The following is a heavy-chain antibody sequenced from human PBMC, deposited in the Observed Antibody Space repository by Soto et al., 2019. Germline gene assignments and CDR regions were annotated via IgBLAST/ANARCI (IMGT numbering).Heavy chain of an antibody. D-gene: IGHD6-13*01. J-gene: IGHJ4*02. CDR1: GGTFSSYA. CDR3: ARDVIAAAGTAG. CDR2: IIPIFGTA. V-gene: IGHV1-69*12. Sequence: QVQLVQSGAEVKKPGSSVKVSCKASGGTFSSYAISWLRQAPGQGLEWMGGIIPIFGTANYAQKFHGRVTITADDSTSTAYMELSSLRSEDTAVYYCARDVIAAAGTAGWGQGTLVTVSS.